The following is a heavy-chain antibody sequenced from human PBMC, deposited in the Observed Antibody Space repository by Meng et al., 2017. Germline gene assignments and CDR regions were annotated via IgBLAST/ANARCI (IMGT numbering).Heavy chain of an antibody. J-gene: IGHJ6*02. D-gene: IGHD3-10*01. CDR3: ARDTYHYGAGTSLYVVSSAMDV. CDR2: ISAYNGNT. CDR1: GYTFTSYA. V-gene: IGHV1-18*01. Sequence: ASVKVSCKASGYTFTSYAMHWVRQAPGQRLEWMGWISAYNGNTNYALTLQGRVTMTTDTSTATAYMELRSLRSDDTAVYYCARDTYHYGAGTSLYVVSSAMDVGGQGTTVTVSS.